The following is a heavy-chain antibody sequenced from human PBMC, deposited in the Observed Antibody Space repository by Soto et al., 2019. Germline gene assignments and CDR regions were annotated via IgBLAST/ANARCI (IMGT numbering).Heavy chain of an antibody. J-gene: IGHJ6*03. CDR3: ARHITIFGVVITPHYYYMDV. D-gene: IGHD3-3*01. CDR1: GYSFTSYW. CDR2: IYPGDSDS. Sequence: PGESLKISCKGSGYSFTSYWIGWVRQMPGKGLEWMGIIYPGDSDSRYSPSFQSQVTISADKSISTAYLQWSSLKASDTAMYYCARHITIFGVVITPHYYYMDVWGKGTTVTVSS. V-gene: IGHV5-51*01.